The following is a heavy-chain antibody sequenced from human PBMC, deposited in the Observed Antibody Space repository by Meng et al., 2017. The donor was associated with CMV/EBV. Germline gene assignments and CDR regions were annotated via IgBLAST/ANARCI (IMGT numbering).Heavy chain of an antibody. CDR2: IYRGDST. V-gene: IGHV3-66*01. Sequence: VQVGGFGVWLVPPGGSLRLALEASGFMFSNKNMSWVRQATGKGLEWVCIIYRGDSTYYVDSVKGRFTVSRDNSKNTMYLHMNSLRVEDTAVYYCTGDSVSHPNLDYWGQGTLVTDSS. CDR3: TGDSVSHPNLDY. CDR1: GFMFSNKN. J-gene: IGHJ4*02. D-gene: IGHD2-8*01.